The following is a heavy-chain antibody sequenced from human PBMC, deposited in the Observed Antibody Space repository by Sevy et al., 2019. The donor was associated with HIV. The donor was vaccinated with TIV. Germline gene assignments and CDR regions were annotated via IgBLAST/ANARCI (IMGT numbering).Heavy chain of an antibody. CDR1: GFTFTNYW. D-gene: IGHD2-8*01. V-gene: IGHV3-74*01. Sequence: GGSLRLSCAASGFTFTNYWMHWLRQAPGKGLLWVSRVDNDGSGTNYADSVKGRFTISRDNAKNTVYLQMNSLRAEDTAVYYCTRDMYGIDYWGQGTLVTVSS. CDR3: TRDMYGIDY. J-gene: IGHJ4*02. CDR2: VDNDGSGT.